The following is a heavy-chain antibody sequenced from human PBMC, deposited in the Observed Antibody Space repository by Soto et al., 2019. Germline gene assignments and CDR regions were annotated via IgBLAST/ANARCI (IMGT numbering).Heavy chain of an antibody. CDR3: ARLGAYYQSLDP. V-gene: IGHV1-3*01. D-gene: IGHD3-22*01. CDR2: INAGNGKT. Sequence: ASVKVSCKASGYTFTNYAIHWVRQAPGQRLEWMGWINAGNGKTKYSQNFQGRVTITRDTSASIVYMEVNSLRSEDTALYYCARLGAYYQSLDPWGPGTLVTVSS. J-gene: IGHJ5*02. CDR1: GYTFTNYA.